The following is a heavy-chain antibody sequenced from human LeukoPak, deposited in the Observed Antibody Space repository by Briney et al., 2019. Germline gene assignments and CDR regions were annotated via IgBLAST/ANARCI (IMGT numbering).Heavy chain of an antibody. CDR1: GRSISSYY. Sequence: SETQSLTCTVSGRSISSYYWSWIRQPPGKGLEWIGYIYYSGSTNYHTSRKSRVTIPVETSKNQFSLKLSAVELGATAGNSFARDLYSYMDVWGKGTTGTMSS. CDR3: ARDLYSYMDV. CDR2: IYYSGST. V-gene: IGHV4-59*01. D-gene: IGHD2-21*01. J-gene: IGHJ6*04.